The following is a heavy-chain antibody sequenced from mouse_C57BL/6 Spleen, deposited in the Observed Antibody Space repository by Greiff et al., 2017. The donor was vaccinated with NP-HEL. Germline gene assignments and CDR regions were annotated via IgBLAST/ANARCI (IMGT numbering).Heavy chain of an antibody. Sequence: EVQLVESGPGLVKPSQSLSLTCSVTGYSITSGYYWNWIRQFPGNKLEWMGYISYDGSNNYNPSLKNRISITRDTSKNQFFLKLNSVTTEDTATYYCARKFGDYWGQGTTLTVSS. V-gene: IGHV3-6*01. D-gene: IGHD3-1*01. J-gene: IGHJ2*01. CDR2: ISYDGSN. CDR3: ARKFGDY. CDR1: GYSITSGYY.